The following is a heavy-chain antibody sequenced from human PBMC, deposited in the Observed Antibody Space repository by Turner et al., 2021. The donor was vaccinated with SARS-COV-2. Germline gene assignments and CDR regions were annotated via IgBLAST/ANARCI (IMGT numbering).Heavy chain of an antibody. J-gene: IGHJ6*02. CDR1: GFTFSSYS. Sequence: EVQLLESGGGLVQPGGSLRLSCAASGFTFSSYSMNWVRQAPGKGLEWVSSISSTSSYIYYADSVKGRFTISRDNAKNSLYLQMNSLRAEDTAVYYCAREDDFWSGYHHYGMDVWGQGTTVTVSS. V-gene: IGHV3-21*01. CDR2: ISSTSSYI. D-gene: IGHD3-3*01. CDR3: AREDDFWSGYHHYGMDV.